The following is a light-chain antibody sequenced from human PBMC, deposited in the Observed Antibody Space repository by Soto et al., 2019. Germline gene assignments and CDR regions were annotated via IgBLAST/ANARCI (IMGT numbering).Light chain of an antibody. V-gene: IGKV3-15*01. CDR1: QSVSSN. CDR2: DAS. J-gene: IGKJ4*01. Sequence: EIVMTQSPATLSVSPGERATLSCRASQSVSSNLAWYQQKPGQAPRLLIYDASTRATAIPARFSGSGSGTEFTLTISSLQSEDFAVYYCEQYNNWPHAFGGGTKVDIK. CDR3: EQYNNWPHA.